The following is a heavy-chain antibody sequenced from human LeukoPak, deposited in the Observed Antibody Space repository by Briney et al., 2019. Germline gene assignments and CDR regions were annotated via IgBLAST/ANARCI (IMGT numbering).Heavy chain of an antibody. V-gene: IGHV3-30*04. Sequence: GGSLRLSCAVSGFTFSAHSMHWVRQAPGKGLDWVAVVNDDGSYTSYAASVEGRFTISRDNSKNTVVLQMNSLRSDDTAVYYCARDRKGMATTRYFCYWGQGTLVTVSS. CDR1: GFTFSAHS. J-gene: IGHJ4*02. CDR2: VNDDGSYT. D-gene: IGHD5-24*01. CDR3: ARDRKGMATTRYFCY.